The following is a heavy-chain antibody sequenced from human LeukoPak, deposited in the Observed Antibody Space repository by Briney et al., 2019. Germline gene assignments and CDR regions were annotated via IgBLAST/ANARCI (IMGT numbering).Heavy chain of an antibody. Sequence: GGSLRLSCAASGLTFSSYTMTWVRQAPGRGLEWVSSISSGSSYKYFADSVKGRFTISRDNAKNSLYLQMNSLRADDTAVYYCARVHELYRDYWGQGTLVTVSS. CDR1: GLTFSSYT. CDR3: ARVHELYRDY. V-gene: IGHV3-21*06. D-gene: IGHD2-8*01. CDR2: ISSGSSYK. J-gene: IGHJ4*02.